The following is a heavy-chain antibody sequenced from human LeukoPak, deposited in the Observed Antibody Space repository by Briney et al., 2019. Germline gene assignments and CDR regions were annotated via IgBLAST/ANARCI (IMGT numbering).Heavy chain of an antibody. Sequence: GGSLRLSCAASGFTFSSYSMNWVRQAPGKGLEWVSSISSSSSYIYYADSVKGRFTISRHNAKNSLYLQMNSLRAEDTAVYYCARPLMYYYGSETYFWFDPWGQGTLVTVSS. V-gene: IGHV3-21*01. J-gene: IGHJ5*02. D-gene: IGHD3-10*01. CDR1: GFTFSSYS. CDR2: ISSSSSYI. CDR3: ARPLMYYYGSETYFWFDP.